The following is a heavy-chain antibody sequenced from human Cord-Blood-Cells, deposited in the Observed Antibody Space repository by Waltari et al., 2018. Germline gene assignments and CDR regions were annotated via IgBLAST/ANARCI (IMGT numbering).Heavy chain of an antibody. Sequence: QVQLVESGGGVVQPGRSLRLSCAASGFTFSSYGMHWVRQAPGKGLELVAVISYDGSNKYYADSGKGRFTISRDNSKNTLYLQMNSLRAEDTAVYYCAKSRARYDFWSGYYSWGQGTLVTVSS. V-gene: IGHV3-30*18. CDR3: AKSRARYDFWSGYYS. D-gene: IGHD3-3*01. J-gene: IGHJ4*02. CDR1: GFTFSSYG. CDR2: ISYDGSNK.